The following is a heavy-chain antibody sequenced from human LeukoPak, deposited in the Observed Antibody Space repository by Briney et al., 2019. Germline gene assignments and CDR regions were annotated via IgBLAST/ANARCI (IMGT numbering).Heavy chain of an antibody. V-gene: IGHV1-69*05. D-gene: IGHD3-22*01. CDR1: GGTFSSYA. CDR3: AGTYYYDSSGYYAY. CDR2: IIPIFGTA. Sequence: SVKVSCKASGGTFSSYAISWVRQAPGQGLEWMGRIIPIFGTANYAQKFQGRVTITTDESTSTAYMELSSLRSDDTAVYYCAGTYYYDSSGYYAYWGQGTLVTVSS. J-gene: IGHJ4*02.